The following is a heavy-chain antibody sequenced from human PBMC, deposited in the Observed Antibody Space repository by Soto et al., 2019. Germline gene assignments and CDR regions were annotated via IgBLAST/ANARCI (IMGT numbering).Heavy chain of an antibody. V-gene: IGHV4-59*01. Sequence: SETLSLTCTVSGGSISSYYWSWIRQPPGKGLEWIGYIYYSGSTNYTPSLKSRVTISVDTSKNQFSLKLSSVTAADTAVYYCARAGPTRFDPWGQGTLVTVSS. CDR2: IYYSGST. J-gene: IGHJ5*02. CDR3: ARAGPTRFDP. CDR1: GGSISSYY. D-gene: IGHD3-10*01.